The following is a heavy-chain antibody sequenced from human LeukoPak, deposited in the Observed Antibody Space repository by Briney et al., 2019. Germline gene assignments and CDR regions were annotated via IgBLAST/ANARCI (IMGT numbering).Heavy chain of an antibody. J-gene: IGHJ4*02. CDR1: GGSISSSSYY. D-gene: IGHD6-13*01. Sequence: SETLSLTCTVSGGSISSSSYYWSWIRQPPGKGLEWIGYIYYSGSTNYNPSLKSRVTISVDTSKNQFSLKLSSVTAADTAVYYCARHSSSWHHAFDYWGQGTLVTVSS. CDR2: IYYSGST. CDR3: ARHSSSWHHAFDY. V-gene: IGHV4-61*05.